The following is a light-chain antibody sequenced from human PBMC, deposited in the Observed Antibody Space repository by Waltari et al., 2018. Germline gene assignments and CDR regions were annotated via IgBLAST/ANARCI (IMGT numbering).Light chain of an antibody. CDR2: GAS. CDR1: QSVSRS. Sequence: EIVLTQSPGTLSLFPGERATLSCRASQSVSRSLAWYQQKPGQAPRLLIYGASSRATGVPDRFSGSGSETDFSLTISRLEPEDFAVYYCQHYVRLPVTFGQGTKVEIK. V-gene: IGKV3-20*01. J-gene: IGKJ1*01. CDR3: QHYVRLPVT.